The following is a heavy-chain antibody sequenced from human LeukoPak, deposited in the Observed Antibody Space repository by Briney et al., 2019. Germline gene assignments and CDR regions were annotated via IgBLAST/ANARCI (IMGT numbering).Heavy chain of an antibody. V-gene: IGHV1-8*01. CDR1: GYTFTSYD. J-gene: IGHJ4*02. Sequence: GASVKVSCKASGYTFTSYDINWVRQATGQGLEWMGWMNPNSGNTGYAQKFQGRVTMTRNTSISTAYMELSSLRADDTAVYYCARDRSHRYYYDSSGSDSWGQGTLVTVSS. CDR2: MNPNSGNT. D-gene: IGHD3-22*01. CDR3: ARDRSHRYYYDSSGSDS.